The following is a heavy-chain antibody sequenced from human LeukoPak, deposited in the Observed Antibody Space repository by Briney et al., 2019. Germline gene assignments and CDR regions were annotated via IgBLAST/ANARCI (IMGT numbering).Heavy chain of an antibody. D-gene: IGHD3-3*01. CDR1: GFTFSSYA. J-gene: IGHJ6*02. V-gene: IGHV3-23*01. CDR2: ISGSGGST. Sequence: GASLRLSCAASGFTFSSYAMSWVRQAPGKGLKWVSAISGSGGSTYYADSVKGRFTISRDNSKNTPYLQMNSLRAEDTAVYYCAKAHARNYDFWSGSDYYYGMDVWGQGTTVTVSS. CDR3: AKAHARNYDFWSGSDYYYGMDV.